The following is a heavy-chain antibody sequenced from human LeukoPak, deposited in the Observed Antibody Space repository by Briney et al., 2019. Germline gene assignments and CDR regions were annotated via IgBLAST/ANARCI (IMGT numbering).Heavy chain of an antibody. V-gene: IGHV3-21*01. Sequence: GGSLRLSCAASGFTFNSYTMNCVRQAPGGGLEWVSSITCSSSYIYSADSVKGRFTISRDNAKDSLYLQMNSLRAEDTAVYYCAREAVYSSGLTYLYGMDVWGQGTTVTVSS. CDR3: AREAVYSSGLTYLYGMDV. D-gene: IGHD6-25*01. CDR1: GFTFNSYT. CDR2: ITCSSSYI. J-gene: IGHJ6*02.